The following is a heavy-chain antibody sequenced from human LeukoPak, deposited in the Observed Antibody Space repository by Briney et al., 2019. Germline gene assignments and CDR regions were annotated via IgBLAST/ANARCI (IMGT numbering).Heavy chain of an antibody. J-gene: IGHJ4*02. D-gene: IGHD3-9*01. V-gene: IGHV4-39*07. CDR3: ARLATYYDILTR. Sequence: SETLSLTCTVSGDSTSSDRYYGGWVRQPPGKGLEWIGNIYYSGSTNYNPSLKSRVTISVDTSKNQFSLKLSSVTAADTAVYYCARLATYYDILTRWGQGTLVTVSS. CDR2: IYYSGST. CDR1: GDSTSSDRYY.